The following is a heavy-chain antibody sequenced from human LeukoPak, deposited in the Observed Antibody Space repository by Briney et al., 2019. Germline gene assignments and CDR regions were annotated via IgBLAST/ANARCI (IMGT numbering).Heavy chain of an antibody. D-gene: IGHD2-2*01. V-gene: IGHV1-69*05. CDR2: IIPIFGTA. CDR1: GGTFSSYA. J-gene: IGHJ5*01. Sequence: SVKVSCKASGGTFSSYAISWVRQAPGQGLEWMGRIIPIFGTANYAQKFQGRVTITTDESTSTAYMELSSLRSEDTAVYYCARDQYCSSTSCYLRFWFDSWGQGTLVTVSS. CDR3: ARDQYCSSTSCYLRFWFDS.